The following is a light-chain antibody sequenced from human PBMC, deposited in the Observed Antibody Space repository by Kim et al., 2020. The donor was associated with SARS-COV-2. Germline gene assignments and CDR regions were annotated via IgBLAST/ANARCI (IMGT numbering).Light chain of an antibody. V-gene: IGLV3-1*01. CDR1: KLGDRF. CDR2: HDT. J-gene: IGLJ2*01. CDR3: QAWDSSTAV. Sequence: SYELTQPPSVSVSPGQTANITCSGDKLGDRFACWYHQKPGQSPVLVIYHDTKRPSGIPERFSGSNSGNTATLTISGTQTMDEADYYCQAWDSSTAVFGGG.